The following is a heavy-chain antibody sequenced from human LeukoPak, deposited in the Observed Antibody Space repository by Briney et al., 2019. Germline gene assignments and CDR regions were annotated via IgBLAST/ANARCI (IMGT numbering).Heavy chain of an antibody. Sequence: SETLSLTCTVSGGSISSSSYYWGWIRQPPGKGLEWIGYIYYSGSTNYNPSLKSRVTISVDTSKNQFSLKLSSVTAADTAVYYCARWIGTVRKAFDIWGQGTMVTVSS. CDR2: IYYSGST. CDR3: ARWIGTVRKAFDI. J-gene: IGHJ3*02. CDR1: GGSISSSSYY. D-gene: IGHD4-17*01. V-gene: IGHV4-61*05.